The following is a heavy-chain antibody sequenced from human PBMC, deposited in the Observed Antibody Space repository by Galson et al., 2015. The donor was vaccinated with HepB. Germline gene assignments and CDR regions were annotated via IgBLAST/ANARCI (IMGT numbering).Heavy chain of an antibody. V-gene: IGHV3-66*01. CDR1: GFTVSSNY. D-gene: IGHD3-10*01. J-gene: IGHJ3*02. CDR2: IYSGTTT. CDR3: ARERITVVRGVFDI. Sequence: SLRLSCAASGFTVSSNYMSWVRQAPGKGLEWVSVIYSGTTTYYADSVKGRFTISRDNSKNTLYLQMNSLRAEDTAVYYCARERITVVRGVFDIWGPGTMVTVSS.